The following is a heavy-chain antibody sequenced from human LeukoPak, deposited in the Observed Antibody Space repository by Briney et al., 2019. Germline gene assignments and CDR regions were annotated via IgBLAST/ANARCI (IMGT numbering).Heavy chain of an antibody. D-gene: IGHD3-22*01. CDR3: ARDRSYYYDSSGYYTGGPFDY. V-gene: IGHV1-69*04. CDR2: IIPILGIA. Sequence: EASVKVSCKASGGTFSSYTISWVRQAPGQGLEWMGRIIPILGIANYAQKFQGRVTITADKSTSTAYMELSSLRSEDTAVYYCARDRSYYYDSSGYYTGGPFDYWGQGTLVTVSP. CDR1: GGTFSSYT. J-gene: IGHJ4*02.